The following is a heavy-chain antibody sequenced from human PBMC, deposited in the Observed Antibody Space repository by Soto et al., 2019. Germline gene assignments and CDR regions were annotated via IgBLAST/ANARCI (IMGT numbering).Heavy chain of an antibody. D-gene: IGHD2-2*02. Sequence: SETLSLTCAVYGGSISGYYWSWIRQPPGKGLEWIGEINHSGSTNYNPSLKSRVTISVDTSKNQFSLKLSSVTAADTAVYYCARAQQRRLGPATAIPEVSDYWGQGTLVTVAS. CDR3: ARAQQRRLGPATAIPEVSDY. CDR2: INHSGST. CDR1: GGSISGYY. J-gene: IGHJ4*02. V-gene: IGHV4-34*01.